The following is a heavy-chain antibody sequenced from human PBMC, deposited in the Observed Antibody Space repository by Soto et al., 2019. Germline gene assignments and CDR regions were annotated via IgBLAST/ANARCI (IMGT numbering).Heavy chain of an antibody. Sequence: QITLKESGPTLVKPTQTLTLTCTFSGFSLSTSGVGVGWIRQPPGEALEWLAVIYWDHAKEYSPSLKNRLTITNDISKNQVDFTLTNMGPIDTGTFYCARPTPQDSLLDSWGQVTRVTVSS. CDR3: ARPTPQDSLLDS. CDR1: GFSLSTSGVG. V-gene: IGHV2-5*02. CDR2: IYWDHAK. J-gene: IGHJ4*02.